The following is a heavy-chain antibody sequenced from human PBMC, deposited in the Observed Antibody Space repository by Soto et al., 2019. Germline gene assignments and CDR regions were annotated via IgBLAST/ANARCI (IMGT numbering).Heavy chain of an antibody. V-gene: IGHV2-26*01. J-gene: IGHJ4*02. CDR2: IFSNDEK. D-gene: IGHD2-21*02. Sequence: QVTLKESGPVLVKPTETLTLTCTVSGFSLSNARMGVSWIRQPPGKALEWLAHIFSNDEKSYSTSLNSRLTNSQDTSQSPVVLTLTNMDPVDTAAYYWARYGGNSVDYWGQGTLVAVSS. CDR1: GFSLSNARMG. CDR3: ARYGGNSVDY.